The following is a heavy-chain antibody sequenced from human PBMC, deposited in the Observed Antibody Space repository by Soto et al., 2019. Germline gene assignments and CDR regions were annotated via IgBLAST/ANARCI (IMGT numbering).Heavy chain of an antibody. CDR2: VNPNSGGT. J-gene: IGHJ5*02. CDR1: GYTFTGYY. D-gene: IGHD5-18*01. V-gene: IGHV1-2*02. Sequence: QVQLVQSAAEVKKPGASVKVSCKASGYTFTGYYMHWVRHAPGQGLDGMGWVNPNSGGTKYAQKFQGKVTMTRDTSISTAYMEMSRLRSDDTAVYYCARDGGQLWFYNNGFDPWGQGTLVTVSS. CDR3: ARDGGQLWFYNNGFDP.